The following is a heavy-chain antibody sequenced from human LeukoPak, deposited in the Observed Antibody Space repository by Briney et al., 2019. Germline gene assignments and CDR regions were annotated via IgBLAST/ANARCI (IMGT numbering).Heavy chain of an antibody. CDR3: ARDLTGIFDY. V-gene: IGHV3-30-3*01. D-gene: IGHD1-20*01. J-gene: IGHJ4*02. Sequence: GGSLRLSCVASGFAVGSNYMSWVRQAPGKGLEWVAVISYDGSNKYYADSVKGRFTISRDNSKNTLYLQVNSLRAEDTAVYYCARDLTGIFDYWGQGTLVTVSS. CDR1: GFAVGSNY. CDR2: ISYDGSNK.